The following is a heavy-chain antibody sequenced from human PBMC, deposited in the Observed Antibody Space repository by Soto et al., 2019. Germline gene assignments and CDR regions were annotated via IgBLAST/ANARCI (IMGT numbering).Heavy chain of an antibody. J-gene: IGHJ6*03. CDR3: ARGGISHWAYFYYMDV. Sequence: QVQLQQWGAGLLKPSETLSLTCVVSGGSLSDYFWSWIRQPPGMALEWIGEINHLGSINYNPSLKSRVTMSVDTSKNQFSLTLNSVTAVDTATYYCARGGISHWAYFYYMDVWDRGTTVTVSS. CDR1: GGSLSDYF. D-gene: IGHD2-21*01. V-gene: IGHV4-34*01. CDR2: INHLGSI.